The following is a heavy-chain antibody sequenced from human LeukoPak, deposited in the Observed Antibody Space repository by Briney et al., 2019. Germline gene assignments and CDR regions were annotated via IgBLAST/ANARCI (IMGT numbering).Heavy chain of an antibody. Sequence: RGSLRLSCAASGFTFSSYWMSWVRQAPGKGLEWVANIKQDGSKEYYVDSVKGRFTISRDNAKNSLYLQMSSLRVEDTAIYYCTRDQNWKEDYWGQGTLVTVSS. V-gene: IGHV3-7*01. CDR2: IKQDGSKE. D-gene: IGHD1-1*01. J-gene: IGHJ4*02. CDR1: GFTFSSYW. CDR3: TRDQNWKEDY.